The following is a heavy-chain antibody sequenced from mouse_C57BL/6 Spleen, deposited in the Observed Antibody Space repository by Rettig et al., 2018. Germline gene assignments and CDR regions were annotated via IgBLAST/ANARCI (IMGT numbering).Heavy chain of an antibody. Sequence: MNWVKQSHGKSLEWIGDINPNNGGTSYNQKFKGKATLTVDKSSSTAYMELRSLTSEDSAVYYCARSLANWDHWGQGTTLTVSS. CDR3: ARSLANWDH. V-gene: IGHV1-26*01. J-gene: IGHJ2*01. CDR2: INPNNGGT. D-gene: IGHD4-1*01.